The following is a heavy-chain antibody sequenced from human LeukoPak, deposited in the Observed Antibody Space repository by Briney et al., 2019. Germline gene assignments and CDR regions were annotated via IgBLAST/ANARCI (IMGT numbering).Heavy chain of an antibody. J-gene: IGHJ4*02. CDR2: ISGSGGST. V-gene: IGHV3-23*01. CDR1: GFTFSSYS. CDR3: AKWSIAAAGIPYYFDY. D-gene: IGHD6-13*01. Sequence: GGSLRLSCVASGFTFSSYSMNWVRQAPGKGLEWVSAISGSGGSTYYADSVKGRFTISRDNSKNTLYLQMNSLRAEDTAVYYCAKWSIAAAGIPYYFDYWGQGTLVTVSS.